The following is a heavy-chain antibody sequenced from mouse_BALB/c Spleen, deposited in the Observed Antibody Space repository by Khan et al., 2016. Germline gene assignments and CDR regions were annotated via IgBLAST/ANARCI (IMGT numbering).Heavy chain of an antibody. CDR2: ISPDSSTI. CDR1: GFDFSRYW. J-gene: IGHJ3*01. Sequence: EVKLLESGGGLVQPGGTLKLSCAASGFDFSRYWMSWVRQAPGKGLEWIGEISPDSSTINYTPSLKDIFIISRDNAKNTLYLQMSKVRSEVTALYYCARAGYYGYLAYWGQGTLVTASA. CDR3: ARAGYYGYLAY. D-gene: IGHD1-1*01. V-gene: IGHV4-1*02.